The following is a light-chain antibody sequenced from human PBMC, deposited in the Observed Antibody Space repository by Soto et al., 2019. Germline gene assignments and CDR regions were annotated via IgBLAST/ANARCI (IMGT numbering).Light chain of an antibody. J-gene: IGKJ2*01. CDR1: QSVLYSSNNKNY. V-gene: IGKV4-1*01. CDR2: WAS. Sequence: DIVMTQSPDSLAVSLGERATINCKSSQSVLYSSNNKNYLAWYQQKPGQPPKLLIYWASTRESGVPDRFSGSGSGQDFTLTISSLQAEDVAVYYCQQYYSTPHTFGQGTKLEIK. CDR3: QQYYSTPHT.